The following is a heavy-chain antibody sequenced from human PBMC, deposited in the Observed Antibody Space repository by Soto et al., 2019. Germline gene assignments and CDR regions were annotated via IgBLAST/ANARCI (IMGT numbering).Heavy chain of an antibody. CDR1: GGTFGSHG. CDR3: ARVAMAKFDY. Sequence: QVQLVQSGAEVQKPGSSVNVSCKASGGTFGSHGVAWVRQAPGQGLEWMGGVIAMLGTPTYAKKVQGRATITADESLTSSYLELRSLRSEDTAVYCCARVAMAKFDYWGQGTVVTVSS. CDR2: VIAMLGTP. D-gene: IGHD5-18*01. V-gene: IGHV1-69*01. J-gene: IGHJ4*02.